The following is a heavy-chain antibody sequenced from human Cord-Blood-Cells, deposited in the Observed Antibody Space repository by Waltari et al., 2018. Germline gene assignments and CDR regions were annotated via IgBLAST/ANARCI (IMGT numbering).Heavy chain of an antibody. D-gene: IGHD6-13*01. CDR2: IKHSRST. Sequence: QVQLQQWGAGLLKPSETLSLTCAVYGGSFSGYYWSWIRQPPGKGLEWIGEIKHSRSTNYNPSRKRRVTISVDTSKNQFSLKLSSVTAADTAVYYCATRNSSTAPVDYWGQGTLVTVSS. CDR3: ATRNSSTAPVDY. V-gene: IGHV4-34*01. J-gene: IGHJ4*02. CDR1: GGSFSGYY.